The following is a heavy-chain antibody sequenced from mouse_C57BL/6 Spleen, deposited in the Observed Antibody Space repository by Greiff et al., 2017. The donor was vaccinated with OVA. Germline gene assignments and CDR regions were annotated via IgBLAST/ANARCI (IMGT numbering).Heavy chain of an antibody. CDR2: ILPGSGGT. J-gene: IGHJ2*01. CDR3: ARKDYDNDFGY. Sequence: VQLQQSGAELMKPGASVTLSCKATGYTFTGSWMEWVKQRPGHGLEWIGAILPGSGGTNYNEKFKGKATFTAYTSSNTAYIRLSSLTTEDSSIYYCARKDYDNDFGYWGQGTTLTVSS. V-gene: IGHV1-9*01. CDR1: GYTFTGSW. D-gene: IGHD2-4*01.